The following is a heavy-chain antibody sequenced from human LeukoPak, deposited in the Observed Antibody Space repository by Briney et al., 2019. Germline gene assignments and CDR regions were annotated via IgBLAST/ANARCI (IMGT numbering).Heavy chain of an antibody. CDR3: ARPKASSWYSRAFDI. Sequence: GGSLRLSCAASGFTFSSYWMSWVRQAPGKGLEWVANIKQGGSEKYYVDSVKGRFTISRDNAKNSLYLQMNSLRAEDTAVYYCARPKASSWYSRAFDIWGQGTMVTVSS. J-gene: IGHJ3*02. CDR2: IKQGGSEK. CDR1: GFTFSSYW. D-gene: IGHD6-13*01. V-gene: IGHV3-7*01.